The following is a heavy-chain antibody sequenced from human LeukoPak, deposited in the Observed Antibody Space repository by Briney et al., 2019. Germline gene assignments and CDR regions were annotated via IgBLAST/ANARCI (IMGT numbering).Heavy chain of an antibody. CDR1: VYTVTGYD. D-gene: IGHD3-10*01. CDR2: SNPNSGGT. CDR3: ARDIGSASFFRY. J-gene: IGHJ4*02. Sequence: ASVKVSSKASVYTVTGYDMHCVGQAPGQGPEWVWWSNPNSGGTNYAHKIHGRVAKTRDTSISTSYMELSRLTSDDTAVYFCARDIGSASFFRYWGQRTLVTVSS. V-gene: IGHV1-2*07.